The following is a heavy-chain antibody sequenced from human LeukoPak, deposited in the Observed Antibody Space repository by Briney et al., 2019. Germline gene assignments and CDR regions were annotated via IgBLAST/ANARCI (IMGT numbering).Heavy chain of an antibody. J-gene: IGHJ4*02. CDR2: IYAGGTT. V-gene: IGHV3-53*01. D-gene: IGHD1-26*01. CDR1: GFTFSSNY. CDR3: AREGVGTYFFDH. Sequence: GGSLRLSCAASGFTFSSNYMSWVRQAPGKGLEWVSVIYAGGTTYYSDSVKGRFTISRDNPKNTLYLQMNSLRADDTAVYYCAREGVGTYFFDHWGQGTLVTVSS.